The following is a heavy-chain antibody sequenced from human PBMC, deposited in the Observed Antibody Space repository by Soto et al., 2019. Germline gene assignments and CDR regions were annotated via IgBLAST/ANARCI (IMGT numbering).Heavy chain of an antibody. Sequence: PGESLKISCKGSGYSFTSYWIGWVRQMPGKGLEWMGIIYPGDSDTRYSPSFQGQVTISADKSISTAYLQWSSLKASDTAMYYCARSDYSNYSDPYYYYGMDVWGQGTTVTVSS. CDR1: GYSFTSYW. V-gene: IGHV5-51*01. CDR2: IYPGDSDT. D-gene: IGHD4-4*01. CDR3: ARSDYSNYSDPYYYYGMDV. J-gene: IGHJ6*02.